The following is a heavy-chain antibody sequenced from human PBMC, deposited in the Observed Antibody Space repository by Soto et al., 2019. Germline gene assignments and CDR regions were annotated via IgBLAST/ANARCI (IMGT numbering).Heavy chain of an antibody. CDR2: ISSSSAYI. V-gene: IGHV3-21*06. J-gene: IGHJ4*02. Sequence: EVHLVEAGGGLVKPGESLTFSCAGSGFTFGSFTLNWVRQAPGKGLEWVSSISSSSAYIYYADSGKGRFTISRDIARSTMYLQMNSLRLDNTAVYFCARDSLTFGGEWGQGTLVAVSS. CDR1: GFTFGSFT. CDR3: ARDSLTFGGE. D-gene: IGHD3-16*01.